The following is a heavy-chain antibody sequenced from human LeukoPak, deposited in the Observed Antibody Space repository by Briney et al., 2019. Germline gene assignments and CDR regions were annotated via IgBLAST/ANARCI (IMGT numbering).Heavy chain of an antibody. CDR2: IKQDGSEK. D-gene: IGHD3-22*01. CDR1: GFTLSSYW. V-gene: IGHV3-7*01. J-gene: IGHJ4*02. Sequence: PGGSLRLSCAASGFTLSSYWMSWVRQAPGKGLEWVANIKQDGSEKYYVDSVKGRFTISRDNAKNSLYLQMNSLRAEDTAVYYCARDSVHGYYDSSGYSTLFDYWGQGTLVTVSS. CDR3: ARDSVHGYYDSSGYSTLFDY.